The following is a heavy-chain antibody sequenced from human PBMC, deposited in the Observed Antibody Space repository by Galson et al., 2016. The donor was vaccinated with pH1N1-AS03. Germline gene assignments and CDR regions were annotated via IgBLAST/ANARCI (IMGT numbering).Heavy chain of an antibody. CDR1: GGTFSSYA. D-gene: IGHD3-22*01. J-gene: IGHJ4*02. CDR3: ASSPDYSDTSVYYGTAY. Sequence: SVKVSCKASGGTFSSYAFTWVRQAPGQGLEWVGGLIPIFHTPNYAQKFPGRVTIIAGESPSTDYMEMRSLTSADTAVYYCASSPDYSDTSVYYGTAYWGQGTLVTVSS. CDR2: LIPIFHTP. V-gene: IGHV1-69*13.